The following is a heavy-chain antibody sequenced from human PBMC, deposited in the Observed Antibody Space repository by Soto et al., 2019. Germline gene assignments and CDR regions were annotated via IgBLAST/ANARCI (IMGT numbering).Heavy chain of an antibody. CDR2: INPNSGGT. CDR3: AREVGYDSSGYYSGYFDY. CDR1: GYTFTGYC. J-gene: IGHJ4*02. D-gene: IGHD3-22*01. Sequence: QVQLVQSGAEVKKPGASVKVSCKASGYTFTGYCMHWVRQAPGQGLEWMGWINPNSGGTNYAQKFQGRVTMTRDTSISTAYMELSRLRSDDTAVYYCAREVGYDSSGYYSGYFDYWGQGTLVTVSS. V-gene: IGHV1-2*02.